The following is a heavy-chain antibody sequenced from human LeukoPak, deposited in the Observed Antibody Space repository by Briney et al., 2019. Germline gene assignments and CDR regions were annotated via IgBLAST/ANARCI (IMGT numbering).Heavy chain of an antibody. D-gene: IGHD2-2*01. CDR1: GFTFSSYS. Sequence: GGSLRLSCAASGFTFSSYSMNWVRQAPGKGLECVSSISSSSSYIYYADSVKGRFTISRDNAKNSLFLQMNSLRAEDTAIYYCARQERYCSSISCLDPWGQGTLVTVSS. V-gene: IGHV3-21*01. CDR2: ISSSSSYI. J-gene: IGHJ5*02. CDR3: ARQERYCSSISCLDP.